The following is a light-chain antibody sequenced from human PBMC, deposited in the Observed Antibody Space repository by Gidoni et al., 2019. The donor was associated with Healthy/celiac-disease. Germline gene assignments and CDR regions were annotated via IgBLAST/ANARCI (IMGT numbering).Light chain of an antibody. CDR3: QQRSNWPLT. J-gene: IGKJ4*01. CDR2: DAS. Sequence: EIALTQSPATLSLSPGERATLSCRARQRVSSYLAWYQPKPGQAPRLLIFDASNRATGIPARFSGSGSWTDFTLTISILEPEDFAVYYCQQRSNWPLTFGGGTKVEIK. CDR1: QRVSSY. V-gene: IGKV3-11*01.